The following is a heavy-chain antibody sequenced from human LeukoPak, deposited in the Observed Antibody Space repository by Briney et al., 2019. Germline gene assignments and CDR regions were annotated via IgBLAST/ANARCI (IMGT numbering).Heavy chain of an antibody. CDR1: GFTFSSYA. V-gene: IGHV3-23*01. D-gene: IGHD1-26*01. J-gene: IGHJ4*02. CDR3: VTPAVIVGASYSDY. Sequence: PGGSLRLSCAASGFTFSSYAMSWVRQAPGKGLEWVSAINGSGNNTYYADSVKGRFTISRDNSKNTLYLQMSSLGAEDTAIYFCVTPAVIVGASYSDYWGQGTLVTVSS. CDR2: INGSGNNT.